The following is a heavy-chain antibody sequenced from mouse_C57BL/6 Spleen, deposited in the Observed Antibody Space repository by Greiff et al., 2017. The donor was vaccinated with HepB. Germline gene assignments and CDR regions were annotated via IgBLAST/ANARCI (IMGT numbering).Heavy chain of an antibody. CDR3: ARQGITTVVAPRYFDV. D-gene: IGHD1-1*01. J-gene: IGHJ1*03. V-gene: IGHV5-6*01. Sequence: EVQVVESGGDLVKPGGSLKLSCAASGFTFSSYGMSWVRQTPDKRLEWVATISSGGSYTYYPDSVKGRFTISRDNAKNTLYLQMSSLKSEDTAMDYCARQGITTVVAPRYFDVWGTGTTVTVSS. CDR2: ISSGGSYT. CDR1: GFTFSSYG.